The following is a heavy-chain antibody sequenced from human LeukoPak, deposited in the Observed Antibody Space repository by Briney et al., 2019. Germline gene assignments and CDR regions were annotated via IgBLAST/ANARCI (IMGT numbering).Heavy chain of an antibody. V-gene: IGHV4-4*07. D-gene: IGHD3-22*01. CDR2: IYTSGST. CDR3: ARDYYDSSGYYSYYYYYMDV. CDR1: GGSISSYY. J-gene: IGHJ6*03. Sequence: SETLSLTCTVSGGSISSYYWSWIRQPAGKGLEWIGRIYTSGSTNYNPSLTSRVTMSVDTSKNQFPLKLSSVTAADTAVYYCARDYYDSSGYYSYYYYYMDVWGKGTTVTVSS.